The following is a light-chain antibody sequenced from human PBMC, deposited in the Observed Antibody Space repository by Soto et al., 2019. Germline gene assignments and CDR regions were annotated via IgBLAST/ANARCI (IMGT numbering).Light chain of an antibody. J-gene: IGKJ5*01. Sequence: DIQMTQSPSALSASVGGRVTITFQASQDISDVLNWYQQQPGKAPKVLIYDASKLQTGVPSRFSGRGSGKDFTFTISSLQPDDSGTYYCQQFYDLPITFGQGTRLEI. CDR2: DAS. V-gene: IGKV1-33*01. CDR3: QQFYDLPIT. CDR1: QDISDV.